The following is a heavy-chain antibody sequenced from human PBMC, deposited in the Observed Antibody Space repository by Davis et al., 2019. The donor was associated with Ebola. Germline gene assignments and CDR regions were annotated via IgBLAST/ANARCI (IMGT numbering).Heavy chain of an antibody. V-gene: IGHV1-69*04. J-gene: IGHJ6*02. CDR3: ASPIGDSSGYYSSVYGMDV. D-gene: IGHD3-22*01. CDR2: IIPILGIA. Sequence: AASVKVSCKASGGTFSSYAISWVRQAPGQGLEWMGRIIPILGIANYAQKFQGRVTITADKSTSTAYMELSSLRSEDTAVYYCASPIGDSSGYYSSVYGMDVWGQGTTVTVSS. CDR1: GGTFSSYA.